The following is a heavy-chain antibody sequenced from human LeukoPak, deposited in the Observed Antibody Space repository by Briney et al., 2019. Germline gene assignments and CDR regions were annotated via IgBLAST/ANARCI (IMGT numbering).Heavy chain of an antibody. CDR3: AKPGLQLWLQEGYYMDV. CDR1: GFTFSSYA. CDR2: ISGSGGST. Sequence: GGSLRLSCAASGFTFSSYAMSWVRQAPGKGLEWVSAISGSGGSTYYADSVKGRFTISRDNSKNTLYLQMNSLRAEDTAVYYCAKPGLQLWLQEGYYMDVWGKGTTVTVSS. V-gene: IGHV3-23*01. D-gene: IGHD5-18*01. J-gene: IGHJ6*03.